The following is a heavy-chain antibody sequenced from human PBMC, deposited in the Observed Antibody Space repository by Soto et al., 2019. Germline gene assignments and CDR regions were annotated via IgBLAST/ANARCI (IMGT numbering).Heavy chain of an antibody. Sequence: GESLKISCKGSGYSFTSYWIGWVRQMPGKGLEWMGIIYPGDSDTRYSPSFQGQVTISADKSISTAYLQWSSLKASDTAMYYCARTVEMATITWAHAAFDIWGQGTMVTVSS. V-gene: IGHV5-51*01. J-gene: IGHJ3*02. D-gene: IGHD5-12*01. CDR3: ARTVEMATITWAHAAFDI. CDR2: IYPGDSDT. CDR1: GYSFTSYW.